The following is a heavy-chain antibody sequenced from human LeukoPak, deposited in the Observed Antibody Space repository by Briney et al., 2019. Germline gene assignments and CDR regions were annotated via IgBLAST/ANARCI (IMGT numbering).Heavy chain of an antibody. J-gene: IGHJ3*02. D-gene: IGHD1-1*01. V-gene: IGHV3-23*01. CDR2: ISGSGDST. Sequence: GGSLRLSCVASGFTFSTYAMSWVRQAPGKGLEWVSAISGSGDSTYYADSVKGRFTISRDNSKNTLYLQMNSLRAEDTAVYYCAKDRRVHAFDIWGQGTMVTVSS. CDR1: GFTFSTYA. CDR3: AKDRRVHAFDI.